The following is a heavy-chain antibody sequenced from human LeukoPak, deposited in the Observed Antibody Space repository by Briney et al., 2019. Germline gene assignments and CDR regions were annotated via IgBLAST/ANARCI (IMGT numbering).Heavy chain of an antibody. CDR2: ISGTSSFI. J-gene: IGHJ4*02. CDR3: AKDSDEVDKEYYYDSSGPWGHFDY. Sequence: PGGSLRLSCAASGFTFSSYAMSWVRQAPGKGLEWVSTISGTSSFIQYADSVKGRFTISRDNAKNSLYLQVNSLRAEDTAVYYCAKDSDEVDKEYYYDSSGPWGHFDYWGQGTLVTVSS. D-gene: IGHD3-22*01. CDR1: GFTFSSYA. V-gene: IGHV3-21*01.